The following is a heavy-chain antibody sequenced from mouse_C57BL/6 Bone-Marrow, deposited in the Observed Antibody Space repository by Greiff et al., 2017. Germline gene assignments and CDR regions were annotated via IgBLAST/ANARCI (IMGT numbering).Heavy chain of an antibody. CDR1: GYTFTSYW. CDR3: ARHSYGNYVRYAMDY. J-gene: IGHJ4*01. D-gene: IGHD2-1*01. Sequence: QVQLQQPGAELVRPGSSVKLSCKASGYTFTSYWMHWVKQRPIQGLEWIGNIDPSDSETHYNQKFKDKATLTVDKSSSTAYMQLSSLTSEDSAVYYCARHSYGNYVRYAMDYWGQGTSVTVSS. V-gene: IGHV1-52*01. CDR2: IDPSDSET.